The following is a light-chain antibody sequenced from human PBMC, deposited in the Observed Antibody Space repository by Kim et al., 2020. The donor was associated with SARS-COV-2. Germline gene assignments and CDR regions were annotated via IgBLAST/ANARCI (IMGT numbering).Light chain of an antibody. CDR1: KLGNKF. V-gene: IGLV3-1*01. CDR3: QAWDSTTVI. CDR2: HDT. J-gene: IGLJ2*01. Sequence: SYELTQPPSVSVSPGQTASITCSGDKLGNKFACWYQQKPGQSPVLVIYHDTKRPSGIPERFSGSNSGNTATLTISGTQAMDEGDYYCQAWDSTTVIFGG.